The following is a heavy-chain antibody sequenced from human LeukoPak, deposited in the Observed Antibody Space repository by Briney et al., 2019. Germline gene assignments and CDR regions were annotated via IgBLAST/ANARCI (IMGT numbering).Heavy chain of an antibody. CDR2: ISSSGSTI. D-gene: IGHD3-3*01. CDR1: GFTSSDYY. Sequence: GGSLRLSCAASGFTSSDYYMSWIRQDPGKGLDWVSYISSSGSTIYYADSVKGRFTISRDNAKNSLYLQMNSLRAEDTAVYYCAGDITIFGVVIKSFDYWGQGTLVTVSS. J-gene: IGHJ4*02. V-gene: IGHV3-11*04. CDR3: AGDITIFGVVIKSFDY.